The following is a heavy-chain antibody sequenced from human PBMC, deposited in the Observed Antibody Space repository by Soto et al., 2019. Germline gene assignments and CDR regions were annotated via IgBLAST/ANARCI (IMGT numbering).Heavy chain of an antibody. J-gene: IGHJ4*02. CDR1: GFTFRSYA. Sequence: PGGSLRLSCTASGFTFRSYAMSWVRQAPGKGLEWVSAISGSGDSTYYADSVKGRFTISRDNSKNTLYLQMSSLRADDTAVYYCVKAGQGGGGSCHRFDYWGQGTMVTVSS. V-gene: IGHV3-23*01. CDR3: VKAGQGGGGSCHRFDY. D-gene: IGHD2-15*01. CDR2: ISGSGDST.